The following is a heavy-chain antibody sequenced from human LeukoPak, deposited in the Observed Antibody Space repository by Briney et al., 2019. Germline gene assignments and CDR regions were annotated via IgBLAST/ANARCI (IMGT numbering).Heavy chain of an antibody. CDR2: INSDGSST. CDR3: ARAPITGLYDY. D-gene: IGHD1-20*01. CDR1: GFTFSSCW. J-gene: IGHJ4*02. V-gene: IGHV3-74*01. Sequence: GGSLRLSCAASGFTFSSCWMHWVRQAPGKGLVWVSRINSDGSSTSYADSVKGRFTISRDNAKNTLYLQMNSLRAEDTAVYYCARAPITGLYDYWGQGTLVTVSS.